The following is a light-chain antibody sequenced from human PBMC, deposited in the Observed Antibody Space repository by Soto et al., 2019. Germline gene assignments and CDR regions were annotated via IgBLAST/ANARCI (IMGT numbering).Light chain of an antibody. V-gene: IGKV3-11*01. J-gene: IGKJ5*01. CDR3: QQRSSWPLIT. CDR1: QSVGIY. CDR2: DAS. Sequence: ELVLTQSPATLSLSAGERATLSCRASQSVGIYLAWYQHKPGQAPRPLIYDASNRATGIPGRFSGSGSGTDFTLTISSLEPEDFAVYYCQQRSSWPLITFGQGTLLEIK.